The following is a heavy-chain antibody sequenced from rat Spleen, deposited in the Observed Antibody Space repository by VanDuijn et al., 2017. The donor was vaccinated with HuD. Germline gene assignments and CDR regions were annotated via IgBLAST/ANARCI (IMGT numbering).Heavy chain of an antibody. Sequence: EVQLVESDGGLVQPGRSLKLSCAASGFTFSDYYMAWVRQAPAKGLEWVATIKYDGTSPYYRDSVKGRFTISRDNAKSTLYLQMDSLRSEDTDTYYCARRRRNWYYFDYWGQGVMVTVSS. CDR3: ARRRRNWYYFDY. V-gene: IGHV5-29*01. J-gene: IGHJ2*01. D-gene: IGHD5-1*01. CDR1: GFTFSDYY. CDR2: IKYDGTSP.